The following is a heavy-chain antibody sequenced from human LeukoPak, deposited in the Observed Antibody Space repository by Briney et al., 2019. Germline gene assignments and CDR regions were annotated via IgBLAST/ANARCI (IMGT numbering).Heavy chain of an antibody. D-gene: IGHD5-24*01. V-gene: IGHV3-30*04. CDR1: GFTFSSYA. CDR3: AKMAREDGYNS. CDR2: ISYDGSNK. J-gene: IGHJ4*02. Sequence: GRSLRLSCAASGFTFSSYAMHWVRQAPGKGLEWVAVISYDGSNKYYADSVKGRFTISRDNSKNTLYLQMNSLRAEDTAVYYCAKMAREDGYNSWGQGTLVTVSS.